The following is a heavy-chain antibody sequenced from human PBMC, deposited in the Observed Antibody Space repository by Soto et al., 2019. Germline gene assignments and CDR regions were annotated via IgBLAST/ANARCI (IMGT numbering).Heavy chain of an antibody. CDR1: GGSISSSSYY. Sequence: SETLSLTWTVSGGSISSSSYYWGWIRQPQGKGLEWIGNIYYSGNTYYSPSLKSRVTISVDTSKNQLSLKLGSVTAADTAVYFYACLDDGKAVSYCGQGTLDPVSS. J-gene: IGHJ4*02. V-gene: IGHV4-39*01. D-gene: IGHD6-19*01. CDR3: ACLDDGKAVSY. CDR2: IYYSGNT.